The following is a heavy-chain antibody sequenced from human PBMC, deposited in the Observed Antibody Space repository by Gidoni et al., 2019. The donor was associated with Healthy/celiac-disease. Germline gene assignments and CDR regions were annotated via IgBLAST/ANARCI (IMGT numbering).Heavy chain of an antibody. CDR1: GCTFSSYA. Sequence: EVQLLESGGGWGQPGGSVRLSGAASGCTFSSYAMSWVRQAPGEGLEWLSAISGSGGSTFSADSVKRRFTISRDNSKNTLYLPLNRLRAADTAVYYCAKAGSGSLTEDYWGQGTLVTVSS. J-gene: IGHJ4*02. V-gene: IGHV3-23*01. D-gene: IGHD3-10*01. CDR3: AKAGSGSLTEDY. CDR2: ISGSGGST.